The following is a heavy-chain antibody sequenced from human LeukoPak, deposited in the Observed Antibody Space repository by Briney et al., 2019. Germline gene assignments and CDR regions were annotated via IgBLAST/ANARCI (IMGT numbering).Heavy chain of an antibody. J-gene: IGHJ4*02. Sequence: GGSLRLSCAASGFTFSSYGMSWVRQAPGKGLEWVSTISGSGGSTYYADSVKGRFTISRDNSKNTLYLQMNSLRTEDTAVYYCAKDSLRTLPAASIDYWGQGTLVTVSS. D-gene: IGHD2-2*01. CDR2: ISGSGGST. V-gene: IGHV3-23*01. CDR3: AKDSLRTLPAASIDY. CDR1: GFTFSSYG.